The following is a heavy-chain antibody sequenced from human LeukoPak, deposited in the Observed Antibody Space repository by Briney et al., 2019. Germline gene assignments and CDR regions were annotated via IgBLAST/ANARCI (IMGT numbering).Heavy chain of an antibody. V-gene: IGHV3-23*01. CDR2: ISGSGGDT. Sequence: GSLRLSCAASGFTFSNYAMSWVRQAPGKGLEWVSGISGSGGDTYYADSVKGRFTISRDTSKNTLYLQMNSLRVEDTAIYYCAKENRAYSGYDPIDYWGQGTLVTVSS. J-gene: IGHJ4*02. D-gene: IGHD5-12*01. CDR3: AKENRAYSGYDPIDY. CDR1: GFTFSNYA.